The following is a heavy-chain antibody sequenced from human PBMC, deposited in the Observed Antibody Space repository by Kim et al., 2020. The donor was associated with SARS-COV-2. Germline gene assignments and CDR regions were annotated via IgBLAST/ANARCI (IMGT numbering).Heavy chain of an antibody. D-gene: IGHD6-13*01. CDR3: ARDSHRGREGVERRDSIAAAGWFAP. J-gene: IGHJ5*02. V-gene: IGHV3-30*04. CDR2: ISYDGSNK. CDR1: GFTFSSYA. Sequence: GGSLRLSCAASGFTFSSYAMHWVRQAPGKGLEWVAVISYDGSNKYYADSVKGRFTISRDNSKNTLYLQMNSLRAEDTAVYYCARDSHRGREGVERRDSIAAAGWFAPWGRCSLVTVSS.